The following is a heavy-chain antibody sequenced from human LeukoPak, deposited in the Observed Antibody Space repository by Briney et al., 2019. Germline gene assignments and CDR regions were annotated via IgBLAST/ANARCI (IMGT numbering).Heavy chain of an antibody. V-gene: IGHV1-2*02. CDR1: GYTFTGYY. Sequence: SSVNVSCRTSGYTFTGYYLHWVRQAPGQGLESMGWIRPNSGGTKNAQKFQGRVTMTRDTSISTAYMELNRLTSDDTAVYYCATYSNSTLQYYYGLDVWGQGTTVTVSS. CDR2: IRPNSGGT. CDR3: ATYSNSTLQYYYGLDV. D-gene: IGHD6-6*01. J-gene: IGHJ6*02.